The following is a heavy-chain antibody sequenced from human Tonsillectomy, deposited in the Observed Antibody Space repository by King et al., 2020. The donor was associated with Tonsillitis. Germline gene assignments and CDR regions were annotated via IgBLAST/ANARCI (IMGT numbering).Heavy chain of an antibody. J-gene: IGHJ4*02. D-gene: IGHD3-10*01. Sequence: QLVQSGGGLVKPGGSLRLSCTASGFTFSNAWMSWVRQAPGKGLEWVGRIKNKADGETIDDIAPVKGRFTISRDDSRNTLYLQMSSLTTEDTALYYCATGSGGAPSWGKGNLVTVSS. V-gene: IGHV3-15*01. CDR2: IKNKADGETI. CDR1: GFTFSNAW. CDR3: ATGSGGAPS.